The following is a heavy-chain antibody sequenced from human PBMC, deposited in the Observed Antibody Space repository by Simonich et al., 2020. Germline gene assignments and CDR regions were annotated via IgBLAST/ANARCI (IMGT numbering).Heavy chain of an antibody. CDR1: GFTFSRYW. V-gene: IGHV3-7*01. J-gene: IGHJ6*03. CDR3: ARDGLGAAYYYYMDV. D-gene: IGHD3-16*01. CDR2: IKQDGSEK. Sequence: EVQLVESGGGLVQPGGSLRLSCAASGFTFSRYWMSWVRQGQGKGLEWVANIKQDGSEKYYVDSVKGRFTISRDNAKNSLYLQMNSLRAEDTAVYYCARDGLGAAYYYYMDVWGKGTTVTVSS.